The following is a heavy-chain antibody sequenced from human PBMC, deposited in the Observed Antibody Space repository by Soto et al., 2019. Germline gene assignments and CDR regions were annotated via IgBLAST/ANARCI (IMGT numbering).Heavy chain of an antibody. CDR1: GFTFSAYW. J-gene: IGHJ4*02. Sequence: PGGSLRLSCAVSGFTFSAYWMHWVRQTPGKGLVWVSRINPDGTKTNYADSVEGRFTISRDNSKNTLFLQMNSPRPEDTAVYYCAKDKGVFNWATSYFDYWGQGALVTVSS. D-gene: IGHD1-1*01. CDR3: AKDKGVFNWATSYFDY. V-gene: IGHV3-74*01. CDR2: INPDGTKT.